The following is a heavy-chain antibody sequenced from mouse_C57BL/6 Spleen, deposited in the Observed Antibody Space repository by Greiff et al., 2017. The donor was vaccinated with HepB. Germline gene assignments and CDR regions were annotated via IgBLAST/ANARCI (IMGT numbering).Heavy chain of an antibody. CDR3: TRPSYYSNYEFAY. CDR2: IRNKANNHAT. Sequence: EVKLVESGGGLVQPGGSMKLSCAASGFTFSDAWMDWVRQSPEKGLEWVAEIRNKANNHATYYAESVKGRFTISRDDSKSSVYLKMNSLRAEDTGMYYCTRPSYYSNYEFAYWGQGTLVTVSA. CDR1: GFTFSDAW. D-gene: IGHD2-5*01. J-gene: IGHJ3*01. V-gene: IGHV6-6*01.